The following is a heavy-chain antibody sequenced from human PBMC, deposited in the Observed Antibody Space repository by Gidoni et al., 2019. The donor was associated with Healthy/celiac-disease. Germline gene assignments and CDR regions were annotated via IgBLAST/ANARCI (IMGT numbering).Heavy chain of an antibody. CDR1: GGPYSRYA. Sequence: QVQLVQSGAEVKKPGSSVRVHCTASGGPYSRYAISWVRQAPGQGLEWMGAIIPIFGTANYAQKFQGRVTITADESTSTAYMELSSLRSEDTAVYYCARALRGYDSSGWGFYWGQGTLVTVSS. D-gene: IGHD3-22*01. CDR2: IIPIFGTA. V-gene: IGHV1-69*01. CDR3: ARALRGYDSSGWGFY. J-gene: IGHJ4*02.